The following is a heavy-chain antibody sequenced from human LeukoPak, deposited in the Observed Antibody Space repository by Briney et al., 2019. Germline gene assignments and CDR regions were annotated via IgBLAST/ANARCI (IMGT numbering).Heavy chain of an antibody. CDR2: ISGSGGST. Sequence: GGSLRLSCAASGFTFSSYAMNWVRQAPGKGLEWVSAISGSGGSTYYADSVKGRFTISRDNSKNTLYLQMNSLRAEDTAVYYCAKRGFFEPGHFDYWGQGTLVTVSS. D-gene: IGHD3-3*01. V-gene: IGHV3-23*01. CDR1: GFTFSSYA. J-gene: IGHJ4*02. CDR3: AKRGFFEPGHFDY.